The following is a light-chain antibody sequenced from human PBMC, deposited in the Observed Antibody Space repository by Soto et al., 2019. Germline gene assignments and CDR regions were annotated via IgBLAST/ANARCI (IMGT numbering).Light chain of an antibody. V-gene: IGKV1-5*03. J-gene: IGKJ1*01. CDR3: QQYHIYSWT. CDR1: QDIGTW. Sequence: DIQMTQSPSTLSASVGDRVTITFRAIQDIGTWFSWYQQKPEKAPKVLIYRASHLESGVPSRFSASGSGTEFSLTINSLQADDFATYYCQQYHIYSWTFGQGTKVDIK. CDR2: RAS.